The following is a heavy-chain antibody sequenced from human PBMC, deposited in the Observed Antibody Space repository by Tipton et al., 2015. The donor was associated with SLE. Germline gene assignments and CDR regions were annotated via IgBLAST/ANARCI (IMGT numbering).Heavy chain of an antibody. CDR1: RGSISSGSYY. J-gene: IGHJ4*02. Sequence: TLSLTCTVSRGSISSGSYYWSWVRQHPGKGLEWIGYIYKNGSPYYNPSLKSRLTFSLDTSENQFSLRLTSVTAADTAVYYCAGALDTTMGPFDCWGQGTLVTVSS. V-gene: IGHV4-31*03. CDR3: AGALDTTMGPFDC. D-gene: IGHD5-18*01. CDR2: IYKNGSP.